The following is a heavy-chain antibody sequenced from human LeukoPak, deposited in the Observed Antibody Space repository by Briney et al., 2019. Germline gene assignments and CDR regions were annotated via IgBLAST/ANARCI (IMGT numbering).Heavy chain of an antibody. V-gene: IGHV4-39*07. J-gene: IGHJ3*02. CDR3: ARERYSSGDDAFDI. D-gene: IGHD6-19*01. Sequence: SETLSLTCTVSGGSISSSSYYWGWIRQPPGKGLEWIGSIYYSGSTYYNPSLKSRVTISVDTSKNQFSLKLSSVTAADTAVYYCARERYSSGDDAFDIWGQGTMVTVSS. CDR1: GGSISSSSYY. CDR2: IYYSGST.